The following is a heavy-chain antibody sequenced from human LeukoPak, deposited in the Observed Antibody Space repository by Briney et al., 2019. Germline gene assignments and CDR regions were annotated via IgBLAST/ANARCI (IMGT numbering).Heavy chain of an antibody. CDR2: MYYSGSP. V-gene: IGHV4-30-4*01. D-gene: IGHD3-22*01. J-gene: IGHJ5*02. Sequence: PSETLSLTCTVAGGSISSGAYYWSWIRQPPGQGLEWIGYMYYSGSPNYNPSLKSRVTISIDTSKNQFSLKLTSVTAADTAVYYCARPYYYDSRIDPGGQGTLVIVSS. CDR3: ARPYYYDSRIDP. CDR1: GGSISSGAYY.